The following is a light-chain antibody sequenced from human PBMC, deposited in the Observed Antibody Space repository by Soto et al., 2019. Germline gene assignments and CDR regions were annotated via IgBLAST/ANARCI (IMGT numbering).Light chain of an antibody. CDR3: QQYSTLPHT. V-gene: IGKV3-20*01. CDR2: GIS. Sequence: ESVLTQSPGTLSLSPGERATLSCRVSQSVTNSYFAWYQQKPGQAPRLLIYGISSRATGIPDRFSGSGSGTEFTLTISRLEPEDFVVYYCQQYSTLPHTFGQGTKLEVK. CDR1: QSVTNSY. J-gene: IGKJ2*01.